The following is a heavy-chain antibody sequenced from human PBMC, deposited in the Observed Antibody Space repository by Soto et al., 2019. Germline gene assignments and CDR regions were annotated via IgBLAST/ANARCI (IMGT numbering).Heavy chain of an antibody. D-gene: IGHD3-10*01. Sequence: GGSLRLSCAASGFTFSSYAMSWVRQVPGKGLEWVSTISGSGGSTYYADSVKGRFTISRDNSKNTLFLQMNSLRAEDTAVYYCAKPFYYGSGVNNFDYWGQGTPVTVSS. CDR2: ISGSGGST. J-gene: IGHJ4*02. V-gene: IGHV3-23*01. CDR1: GFTFSSYA. CDR3: AKPFYYGSGVNNFDY.